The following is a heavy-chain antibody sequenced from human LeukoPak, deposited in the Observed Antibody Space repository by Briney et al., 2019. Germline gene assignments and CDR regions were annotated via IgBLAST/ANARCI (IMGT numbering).Heavy chain of an antibody. Sequence: GGSLRLSCAASGFTLSSYWMFWVRHAPGKGLVWVSRINIDGSDITYADSVKGRFTISRDNAKNTLYLQMNSLRAEDTAVYFCARDLHWNQLGLWGQGTLVTVSS. J-gene: IGHJ4*02. CDR2: INIDGSDI. D-gene: IGHD1-1*01. CDR1: GFTLSSYW. CDR3: ARDLHWNQLGL. V-gene: IGHV3-74*01.